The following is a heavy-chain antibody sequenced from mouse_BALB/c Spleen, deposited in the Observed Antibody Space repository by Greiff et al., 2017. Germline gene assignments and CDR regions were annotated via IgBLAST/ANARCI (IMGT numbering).Heavy chain of an antibody. Sequence: EVKLVESGGGLVKPGGSLKLSCAASGFTFSSYAMSWVRQTPEKRLEWVASISSGGSTYYPDSVKGRFTISRDNARNILYLQMSSLRSEDTAMYYCARGYYYGSSLHWYFDVWGAGTTVTVSS. CDR1: GFTFSSYA. CDR3: ARGYYYGSSLHWYFDV. CDR2: ISSGGST. V-gene: IGHV5-6-5*01. D-gene: IGHD1-1*01. J-gene: IGHJ1*01.